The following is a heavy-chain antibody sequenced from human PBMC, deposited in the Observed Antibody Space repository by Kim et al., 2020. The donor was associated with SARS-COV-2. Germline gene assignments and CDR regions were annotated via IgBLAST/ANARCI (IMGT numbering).Heavy chain of an antibody. J-gene: IGHJ6*02. CDR1: GGSISSGSYY. CDR2: IYTSGST. Sequence: SETLSLTCTVSGGSISSGSYYWSWIWQPAGKGLEWIGRIYTSGSTNYNPSLKSRVTISVDTSKNQFSLKLSSVTAADTAVYYCASMSSGYDAYYYYGMDVWGQGNTVTVSS. D-gene: IGHD3-22*01. CDR3: ASMSSGYDAYYYYGMDV. V-gene: IGHV4-61*02.